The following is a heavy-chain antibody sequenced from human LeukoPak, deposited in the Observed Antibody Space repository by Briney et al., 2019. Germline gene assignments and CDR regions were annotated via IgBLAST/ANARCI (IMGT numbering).Heavy chain of an antibody. CDR1: GLTFSRYT. CDR3: AREGWDGSGSLDY. V-gene: IGHV3-30-3*01. CDR2: ISYDGSNK. D-gene: IGHD3-10*01. J-gene: IGHJ4*02. Sequence: PGGSLRLSCAGSGLTFSRYTRHWVRQAPGKGLEWVAIISYDGSNKHYADSVKGRFTISRDNSKNTLSLQMNSLRAEDTAVYYCAREGWDGSGSLDYWGQGTLVTVSS.